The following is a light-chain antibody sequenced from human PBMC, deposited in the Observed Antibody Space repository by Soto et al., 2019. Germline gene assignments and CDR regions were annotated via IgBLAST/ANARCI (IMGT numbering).Light chain of an antibody. J-gene: IGLJ1*01. CDR1: SSDVGGYNY. V-gene: IGLV2-14*01. Sequence: QSVLTQPASVSGSPGQSITISCTGTSSDVGGYNYVSWYQQHPGKAPKFMIYDVSNRPSGVSNRFSGSKSGNTASLTISVLQAEDEADYYCSSYTTSNTRQTVFGTGTKVTVL. CDR3: SSYTTSNTRQTV. CDR2: DVS.